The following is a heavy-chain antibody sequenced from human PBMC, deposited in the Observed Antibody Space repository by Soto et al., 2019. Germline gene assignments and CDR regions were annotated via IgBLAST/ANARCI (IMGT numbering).Heavy chain of an antibody. J-gene: IGHJ3*02. Sequence: QVQLVESGGGVVQPGRSLRLSCAASGFTFSSYGMHWVRQAPGKGLEWVAVISYDGSNKYYADSVKGRFTISRDNSKNTLYLQMNSLRAQDASVYYCAKDRALVRLLEWLLDDAFDIWGQGTMVTVSS. CDR3: AKDRALVRLLEWLLDDAFDI. CDR1: GFTFSSYG. V-gene: IGHV3-30*18. CDR2: ISYDGSNK. D-gene: IGHD3-3*01.